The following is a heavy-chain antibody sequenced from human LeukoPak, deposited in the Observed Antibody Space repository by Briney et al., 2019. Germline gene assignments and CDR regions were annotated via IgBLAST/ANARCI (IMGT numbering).Heavy chain of an antibody. V-gene: IGHV3-7*03. J-gene: IGHJ4*02. D-gene: IGHD3-9*01. CDR1: GFTLSSYW. CDR2: IKEDGSEN. Sequence: GGSLRLSCAASGFTLSSYWMSWARQAPGKGLEWVANIKEDGSENYYVDSVKGRFTISRDNAKNSLYLQMNSLRAEDTAVYYCARGRYFDHWGQGTLVTVSS. CDR3: ARGRYFDH.